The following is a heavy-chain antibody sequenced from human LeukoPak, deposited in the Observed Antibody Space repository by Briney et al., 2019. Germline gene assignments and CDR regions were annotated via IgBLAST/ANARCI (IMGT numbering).Heavy chain of an antibody. D-gene: IGHD3-9*01. CDR1: GYTFTSYD. J-gene: IGHJ4*02. V-gene: IGHV1-8*01. CDR3: ARMVVPAAIDILTGYDDY. CDR2: MTPNSGNA. Sequence: ASVKVSCKTSGYTFTSYDIDWVRQATGQGLEWMGWMTPNSGNAGYAQKFQGRVTMTGNTSISTAYLELSSLRSEDTAVYYCARMVVPAAIDILTGYDDYWGQGTLVTVSS.